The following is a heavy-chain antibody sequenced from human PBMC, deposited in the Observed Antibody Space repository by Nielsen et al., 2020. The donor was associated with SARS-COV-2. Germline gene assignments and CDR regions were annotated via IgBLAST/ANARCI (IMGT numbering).Heavy chain of an antibody. J-gene: IGHJ6*02. CDR2: VSGSGNTT. CDR1: GFTFSDYY. D-gene: IGHD6-13*01. V-gene: IGHV3-23*01. Sequence: GGSLRLSCAASGFTFSDYYMSWIRQAPGKGLEWVSGVSGSGNTTYYTASVKGRFTISRDNSKNTLYLEMNSLRVEDTAVYYCAKGRYNSSWYGMDVWGQGTTVTVSS. CDR3: AKGRYNSSWYGMDV.